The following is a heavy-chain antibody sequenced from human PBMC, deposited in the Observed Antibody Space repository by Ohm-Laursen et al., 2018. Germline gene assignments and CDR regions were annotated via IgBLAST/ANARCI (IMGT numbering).Heavy chain of an antibody. CDR3: AKDIMVGATRGFQH. Sequence: SLRLSCAASGFTFSSYGMNWVRQAPGKGLEWVAVISYDGSNKYYADSVKGRFTISRDNAKNSLYLQMNSLRAEDTALYYCAKDIMVGATRGFQHWGQGTLVTVSS. V-gene: IGHV3-30*18. D-gene: IGHD1-26*01. CDR1: GFTFSSYG. CDR2: ISYDGSNK. J-gene: IGHJ1*01.